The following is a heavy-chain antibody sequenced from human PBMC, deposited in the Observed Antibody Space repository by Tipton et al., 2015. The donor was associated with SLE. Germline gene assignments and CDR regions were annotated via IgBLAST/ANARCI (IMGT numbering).Heavy chain of an antibody. CDR3: AREGQAGGGDCYAS. Sequence: SLRLSCAASGFSVTRNYMSWFRQVPGKGLEWVSVLYSGGSTFYADSVKGRFTISRDASKNTLNLQMNDLRSEDTAVYYCAREGQAGGGDCYASWGQGTLVTVSS. CDR1: GFSVTRNY. D-gene: IGHD2-21*01. CDR2: LYSGGST. J-gene: IGHJ1*01. V-gene: IGHV3-66*01.